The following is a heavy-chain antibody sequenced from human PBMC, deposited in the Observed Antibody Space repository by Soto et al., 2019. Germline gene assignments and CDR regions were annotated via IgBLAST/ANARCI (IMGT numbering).Heavy chain of an antibody. D-gene: IGHD3-9*01. CDR2: ISYDGSNK. Sequence: QVQLVESGGGVVQPGRSLRLSCAASGFTFSSYGMHWVRQAPGKGLEWVAVISYDGSNKYYADSVKGRFTISRDNSKNTLYLQMNSLRAEDTAVYYCAKVGLRYFDWTSDYWGQGTLVTVSS. V-gene: IGHV3-30*18. CDR3: AKVGLRYFDWTSDY. CDR1: GFTFSSYG. J-gene: IGHJ4*02.